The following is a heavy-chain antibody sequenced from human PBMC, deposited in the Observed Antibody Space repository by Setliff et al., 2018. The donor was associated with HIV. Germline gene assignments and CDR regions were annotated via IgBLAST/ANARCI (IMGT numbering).Heavy chain of an antibody. V-gene: IGHV3-53*01. CDR2: VNGGGTT. CDR1: GFSVSNHY. J-gene: IGHJ5*01. D-gene: IGHD7-27*01. Sequence: GGSLRLSCAASGFSVSNHYMSWVRQAPGRGLEWVAAVNGGGTTYYAASVKGRFTISRDNSKNMVYLEMNSLRDEDTAVYYCAKDRNWDPPYWFDSWGQGTVVTVSS. CDR3: AKDRNWDPPYWFDS.